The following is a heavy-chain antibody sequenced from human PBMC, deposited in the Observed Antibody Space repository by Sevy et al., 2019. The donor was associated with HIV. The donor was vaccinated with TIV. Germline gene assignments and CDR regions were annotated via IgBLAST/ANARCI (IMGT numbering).Heavy chain of an antibody. J-gene: IGHJ4*02. V-gene: IGHV4-39*01. Sequence: SETLSLTCAVSGDSISSNNYYWGWIRQSPGKGLEWIGIVYYTGTTYYNPSVKSRVTISVDTSKSQFSLRLSSVTAADSALYFCAGSYYNFWNGYYNPFDSWGQGTLVTVSS. CDR3: AGSYYNFWNGYYNPFDS. CDR1: GDSISSNNYY. CDR2: VYYTGTT. D-gene: IGHD3-3*01.